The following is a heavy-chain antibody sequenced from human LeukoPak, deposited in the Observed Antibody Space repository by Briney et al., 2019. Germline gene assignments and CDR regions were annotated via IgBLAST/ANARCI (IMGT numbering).Heavy chain of an antibody. V-gene: IGHV3-48*03. CDR2: ISSSGSTR. CDR3: ARSRYDSSGYGLFDY. CDR1: GFTFSSYE. Sequence: PGGSLRLSCAASGFTFSSYEMNWVRQAPGKGLEWVSYISSSGSTRYYADSVKGRFTISRENAKNSLYLQMNSLRAEDTAVYYCARSRYDSSGYGLFDYWGQGTLVTVSS. D-gene: IGHD3-22*01. J-gene: IGHJ4*02.